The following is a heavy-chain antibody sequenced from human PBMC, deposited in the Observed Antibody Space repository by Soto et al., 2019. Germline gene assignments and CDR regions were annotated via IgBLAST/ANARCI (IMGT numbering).Heavy chain of an antibody. D-gene: IGHD6-19*01. CDR3: AGGWHYYVDY. Sequence: APLYLTCTVSGGSISSYYWSWIRQPPGKGLEWIGYIYYSGSTNYNPSLKSRVTISVDTSKNQFSLKLSSVTAADTAVYYCAGGWHYYVDYWGQGTRVP. J-gene: IGHJ4*02. CDR1: GGSISSYY. CDR2: IYYSGST. V-gene: IGHV4-59*01.